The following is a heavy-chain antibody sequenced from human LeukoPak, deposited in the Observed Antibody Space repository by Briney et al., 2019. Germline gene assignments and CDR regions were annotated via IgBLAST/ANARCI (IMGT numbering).Heavy chain of an antibody. V-gene: IGHV1-69*13. CDR1: GGTFSSYA. CDR3: ARDFRKSQYDSSGYLVY. J-gene: IGHJ4*02. CDR2: IIPIFGTA. D-gene: IGHD3-22*01. Sequence: GASVKVSCKASGGTFSSYAISWVRQAPGQGLEWMGGIIPIFGTANYAQKFQGRVTITADESTSTAYMELSSLRSEDTAVYYCARDFRKSQYDSSGYLVYWGQGTLVTVSS.